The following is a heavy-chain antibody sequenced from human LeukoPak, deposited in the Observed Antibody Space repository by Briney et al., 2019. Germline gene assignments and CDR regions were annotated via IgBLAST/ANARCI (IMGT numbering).Heavy chain of an antibody. V-gene: IGHV3-23*01. D-gene: IGHD3-22*01. CDR2: ISGSGGAT. CDR3: ARDGDDSNPYYDW. CDR1: GFTFNTYG. Sequence: GGSLRLSCAASGFTFNTYGMSWVRQAPGKGLEWVSGISGSGGATYYADSVKGRFTISRDGSNLYLQMDSLRPEDTAVYYCARDGDDSNPYYDWWGQGTLVTVSS. J-gene: IGHJ4*02.